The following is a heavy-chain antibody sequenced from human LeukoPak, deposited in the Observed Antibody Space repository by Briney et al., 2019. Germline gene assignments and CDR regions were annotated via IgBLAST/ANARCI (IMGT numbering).Heavy chain of an antibody. Sequence: GGSLRLSCAASGFTFDDYGMSWVRQAPGKGLEWVSGINWNGGSTGYADSVKGRFTISRDNSKNTLYLQMNSLRAEDTAVYYCAKIPYSSGWVQNWFDPWGQGTLVTVSS. CDR2: INWNGGST. D-gene: IGHD6-19*01. CDR3: AKIPYSSGWVQNWFDP. V-gene: IGHV3-20*04. CDR1: GFTFDDYG. J-gene: IGHJ5*02.